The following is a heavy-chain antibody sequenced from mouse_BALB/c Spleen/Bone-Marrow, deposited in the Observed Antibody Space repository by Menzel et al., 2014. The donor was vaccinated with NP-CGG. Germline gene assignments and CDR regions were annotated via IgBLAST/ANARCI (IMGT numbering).Heavy chain of an antibody. CDR1: GFTFSSYG. CDR2: LNNNGGST. V-gene: IGHV5-6-3*01. J-gene: IGHJ1*01. Sequence: DVKLVESGGGLVQPGGSLILSCVASGFTFSSYGMSWVRQTPDKRLELVATLNNNGGSTYYPDSVKGQFTISRDNAKNTLYLQMSSLKSENTAMYYCARVYGWYFDVWGAGTTVTVSS. D-gene: IGHD1-1*01. CDR3: ARVYGWYFDV.